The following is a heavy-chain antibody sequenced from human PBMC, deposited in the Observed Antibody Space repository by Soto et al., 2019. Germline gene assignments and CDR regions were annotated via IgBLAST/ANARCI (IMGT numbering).Heavy chain of an antibody. J-gene: IGHJ4*02. CDR3: TTGTYYYDSSGSLRHDY. CDR2: IKSKTDGGTT. CDR1: GFTFSNAW. D-gene: IGHD3-22*01. Sequence: GSLRLSCAASGFTFSNAWMSWVRQAPGKGLEWVGRIKSKTDGGTTDYAAPVKGRFTISRDDSKNTLYLQMNSLKTEDTAVYYCTTGTYYYDSSGSLRHDYWGQGTLVTVSS. V-gene: IGHV3-15*01.